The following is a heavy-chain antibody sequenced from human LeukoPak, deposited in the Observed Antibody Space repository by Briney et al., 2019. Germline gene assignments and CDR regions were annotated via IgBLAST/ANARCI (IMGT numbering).Heavy chain of an antibody. J-gene: IGHJ5*02. V-gene: IGHV3-53*01. CDR1: GFAVSSND. CDR2: IYSGGST. Sequence: PGGSLRLSCAASGFAVSSNDMSWVRQAPAKGLEWISVIYSGGSTYNADSGKGRFTVSRDNSKNTLYLQMNSLRADDTAVYYCARGPRGFDPWGQGTLVTVSS. CDR3: ARGPRGFDP.